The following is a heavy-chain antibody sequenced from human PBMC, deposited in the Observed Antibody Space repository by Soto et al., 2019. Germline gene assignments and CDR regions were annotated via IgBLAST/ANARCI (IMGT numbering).Heavy chain of an antibody. D-gene: IGHD3-10*01. Sequence: QVQLVQSGAEVKKPGASVKVSCKASGYTFTSYAMHWVRQAPGQRLEWMGWINAGNGNTKYSQKFQGRVTITRDTSASTAYMEQSSLRSEDTAVYYCARLIGGSGPIGYWGQGTLVTVSS. V-gene: IGHV1-3*01. CDR2: INAGNGNT. J-gene: IGHJ4*02. CDR3: ARLIGGSGPIGY. CDR1: GYTFTSYA.